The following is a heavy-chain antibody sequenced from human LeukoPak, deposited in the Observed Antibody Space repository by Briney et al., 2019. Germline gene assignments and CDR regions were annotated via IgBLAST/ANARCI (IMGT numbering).Heavy chain of an antibody. J-gene: IGHJ4*02. D-gene: IGHD3-22*01. CDR3: ARAPFNYYDSSVHFDY. Sequence: SETLSLTCAVYSGSFSGYYWSWIRQPPGKGLEWIGEINHSGSTNYNPSLKSRVTISVDTSKNQFSLKLSSVTAADTAVYYCARAPFNYYDSSVHFDYWGQGTLVTVSS. CDR1: SGSFSGYY. V-gene: IGHV4-34*01. CDR2: INHSGST.